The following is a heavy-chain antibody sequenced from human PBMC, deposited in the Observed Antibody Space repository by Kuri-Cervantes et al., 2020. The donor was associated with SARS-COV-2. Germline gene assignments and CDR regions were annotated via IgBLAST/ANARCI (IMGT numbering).Heavy chain of an antibody. V-gene: IGHV4-39*07. CDR3: ARVKDSSGYSFDY. D-gene: IGHD3-22*01. J-gene: IGHJ4*02. CDR1: GGSISSSSYY. Sequence: ESLKISCTVSGGSISSSSYYWGWIRQPSGKGLEWIGSIYYSGSTYYNPSLKSRVTVSVDTSKNQFSLKLSSVTAADTAVYYCARVKDSSGYSFDYWGQGTLVTVSS. CDR2: IYYSGST.